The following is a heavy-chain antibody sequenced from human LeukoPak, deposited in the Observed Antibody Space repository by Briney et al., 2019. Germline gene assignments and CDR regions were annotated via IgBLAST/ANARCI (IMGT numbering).Heavy chain of an antibody. CDR2: INPNSGNA. Sequence: ASVKVSCKASGYTFTSYDINWVRQATGQGLEWMGWINPNSGNAGYAEKFQGRVTMTRNTSISTAYMELSSLRSEDTAVYYCARGSRQWLVQGGFDPWGQGTLVTVSS. CDR1: GYTFTSYD. V-gene: IGHV1-8*01. CDR3: ARGSRQWLVQGGFDP. D-gene: IGHD6-19*01. J-gene: IGHJ5*02.